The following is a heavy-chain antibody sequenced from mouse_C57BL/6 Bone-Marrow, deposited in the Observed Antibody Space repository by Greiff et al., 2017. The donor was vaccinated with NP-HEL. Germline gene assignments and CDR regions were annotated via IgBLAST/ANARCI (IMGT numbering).Heavy chain of an antibody. D-gene: IGHD1-1*01. Sequence: DVKLVESGPGLVKPSQSLSLTCSVTGYSITSGYYWNWIRQFPGNKLEWMGYISYDGSNNYNPSLKNRISITRDTSKNQFFLKLNSVTTEDTATYYCARENWYGSPLWYFEVWGTGTTVTVSS. CDR3: ARENWYGSPLWYFEV. V-gene: IGHV3-6*01. J-gene: IGHJ1*03. CDR1: GYSITSGYY. CDR2: ISYDGSN.